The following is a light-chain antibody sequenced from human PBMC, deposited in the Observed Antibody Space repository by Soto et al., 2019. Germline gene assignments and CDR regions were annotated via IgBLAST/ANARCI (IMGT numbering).Light chain of an antibody. Sequence: QSALTQPRSVSGSPGQSVTISCTGTSSDVGGYNYVSWYQQHPGKAPKLMIYDVSKRPSGVPDRFSGSKSGNTASLTISGLRAEDEAYYYFCSYAGSYTWVFGGGTKLTVL. V-gene: IGLV2-11*01. J-gene: IGLJ3*02. CDR2: DVS. CDR1: SSDVGGYNY. CDR3: CSYAGSYTWV.